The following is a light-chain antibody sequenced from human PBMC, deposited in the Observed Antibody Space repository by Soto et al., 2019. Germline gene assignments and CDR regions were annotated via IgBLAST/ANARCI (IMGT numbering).Light chain of an antibody. CDR1: QDISGY. CDR2: AAS. J-gene: IGKJ2*01. CDR3: QQLNSDPPYT. V-gene: IGKV1-9*01. Sequence: IQLTQSPSSLSASVGDRVTITCRASQDISGYLAWYQQKPGKAPKLLVYAASTLLSDVPSRFSGSGSGTDFTLSISSLQPDDFATYYCQQLNSDPPYTFGQGT.